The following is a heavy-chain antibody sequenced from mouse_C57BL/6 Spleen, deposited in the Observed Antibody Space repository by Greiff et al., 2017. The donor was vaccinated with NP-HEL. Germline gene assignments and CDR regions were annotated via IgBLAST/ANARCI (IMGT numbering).Heavy chain of an antibody. V-gene: IGHV1-64*01. CDR2: INPNSGST. CDR1: GYTFTSYW. Sequence: VQLQQPGAELVKPGASVKLSCKASGYTFTSYWMHWVKQRPGQGLEWIGMINPNSGSTNYNEKFKSKATLTVDKSSSTAYMQLSSLTAEDSADYCGTRGRVSWDPWYFEVWGTGTTVTVSS. D-gene: IGHD4-1*01. J-gene: IGHJ1*03. CDR3: TRGRVSWDPWYFEV.